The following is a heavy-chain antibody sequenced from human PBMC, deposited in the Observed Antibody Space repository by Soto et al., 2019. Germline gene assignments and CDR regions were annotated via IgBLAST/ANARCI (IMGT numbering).Heavy chain of an antibody. V-gene: IGHV3-74*01. CDR3: ARVFSRSGSRYNPVDY. Sequence: GGSLRLSCATSGFNFDTYWVSWVRQAPGKGLVWVSDIKNDGSDTNYADSVKGRFTIARDNAKNTLYLQMDSLRAEDAAIYYCARVFSRSGSRYNPVDYWGQGTLVTVSS. D-gene: IGHD3-10*01. J-gene: IGHJ4*02. CDR1: GFNFDTYW. CDR2: IKNDGSDT.